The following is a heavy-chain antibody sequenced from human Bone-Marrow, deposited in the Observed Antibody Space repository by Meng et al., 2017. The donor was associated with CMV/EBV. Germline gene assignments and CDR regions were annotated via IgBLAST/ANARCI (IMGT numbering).Heavy chain of an antibody. CDR1: GLTFSSAE. CDR3: AREKIFGDYFDF. D-gene: IGHD3-10*01. CDR2: ISSTGNTI. Sequence: LSLTCVASGLTFSSAEINLVRQAPGKGLEWVAYISSTGNTIYYADSVKDRFIISRDNAENSVYLQMNSLRVEDTAVYYCAREKIFGDYFDFWARERWSPSPQ. J-gene: IGHJ4*02. V-gene: IGHV3-48*03.